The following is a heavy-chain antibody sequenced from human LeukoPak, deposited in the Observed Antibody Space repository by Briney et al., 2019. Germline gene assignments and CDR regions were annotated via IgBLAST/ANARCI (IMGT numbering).Heavy chain of an antibody. J-gene: IGHJ4*02. CDR2: ISSSGSTI. CDR3: AKDYRPHDFWSGLVDY. CDR1: GFTFSSYE. V-gene: IGHV3-48*03. D-gene: IGHD3-3*01. Sequence: GGSLRLSCAASGFTFSSYEMNWVRQAPGKGLEWVSYISSSGSTIYYADSVKGRFTISRDNAKNSLYLQMNSLRAEDTAVYYCAKDYRPHDFWSGLVDYWGQGTLVTVSS.